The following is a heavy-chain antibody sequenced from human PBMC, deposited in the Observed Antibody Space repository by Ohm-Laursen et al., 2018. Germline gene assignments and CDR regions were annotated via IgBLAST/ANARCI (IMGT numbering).Heavy chain of an antibody. V-gene: IGHV4-31*11. J-gene: IGHJ4*02. CDR3: ARHASVTGLDY. CDR2: VSYSENT. D-gene: IGHD6-19*01. CDR1: GGSFSSADYC. Sequence: SQTLSLTCAVSGGSFSSADYCWSWIRHHPGKGLEWIGYVSYSENTYYNPSLKSRLLISVDRSKNQFSLKLSSVIAADTAMYYCARHASVTGLDYWGQGTLVTVSS.